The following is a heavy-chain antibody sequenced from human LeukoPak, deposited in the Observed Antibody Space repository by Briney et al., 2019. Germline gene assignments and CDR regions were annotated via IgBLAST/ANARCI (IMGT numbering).Heavy chain of an antibody. CDR1: GGTFSSYA. CDR2: IIPIFGTA. Sequence: GASVKVSCKASGGTFSSYAISWVRQAPGQGLEWMGGIIPIFGTANYAQKFQGRVTITADKSTSTAYMELSSLRSEDTAVYYCARGSSGYSYGGSRDYWGQGTLVTVSS. J-gene: IGHJ4*02. V-gene: IGHV1-69*06. CDR3: ARGSSGYSYGGSRDY. D-gene: IGHD5-18*01.